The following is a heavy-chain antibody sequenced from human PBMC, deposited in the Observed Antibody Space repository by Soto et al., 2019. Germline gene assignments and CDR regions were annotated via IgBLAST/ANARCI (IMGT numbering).Heavy chain of an antibody. CDR2: TSYDGNNK. V-gene: IGHV3-30*03. CDR3: ASTVDTTMVTWALGN. CDR1: RFIFISYG. Sequence: QVQLVESGGGVVQPGRSLRLSCAAPRFIFISYGMHWVRQAPGKGLEWLAVTSYDGNNKYYGDSVKGRFTISRDESKNTLYLPRNSLRPEDTAVYYCASTVDTTMVTWALGNWGQGTLVTVSS. J-gene: IGHJ1*01. D-gene: IGHD5-18*01.